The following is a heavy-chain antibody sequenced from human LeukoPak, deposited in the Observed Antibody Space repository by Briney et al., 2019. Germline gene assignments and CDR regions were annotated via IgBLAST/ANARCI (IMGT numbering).Heavy chain of an antibody. CDR2: ISSSSSTI. J-gene: IGHJ4*02. D-gene: IGHD3-10*01. CDR3: ARAGQDGSGIFTLSVDY. V-gene: IGHV3-48*01. CDR1: GFTFSSYS. Sequence: PGGSLRLSCAASGFTFSSYSMNWVRQAPGKGLEWVSYISSSSSTIYYADSVKGRFTISRDNAKNSLYLQMNSLRAEDTAVYYCARAGQDGSGIFTLSVDYWGQGTLVTVSS.